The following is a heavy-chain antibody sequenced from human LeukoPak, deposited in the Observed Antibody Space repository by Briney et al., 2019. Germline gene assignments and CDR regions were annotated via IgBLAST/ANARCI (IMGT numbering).Heavy chain of an antibody. D-gene: IGHD1-1*01. J-gene: IGHJ4*02. CDR1: GGSFSGYY. V-gene: IGHV4-34*01. CDR3: ARGATGSVDY. CDR2: INHSGST. Sequence: PSETLSLTCAVYGGSFSGYYWSWIRQPPGKGLEWIGEINHSGSTNYNPSLKSRVTISVDTSKNQFSLKLSSVTAADTAVYYCARGATGSVDYWGQGTLVTVSS.